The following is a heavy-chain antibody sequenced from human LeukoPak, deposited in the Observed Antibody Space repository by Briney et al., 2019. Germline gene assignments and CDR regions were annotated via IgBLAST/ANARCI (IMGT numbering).Heavy chain of an antibody. D-gene: IGHD3-10*01. V-gene: IGHV4-39*07. CDR2: IYYSGST. CDR1: GGSISSSSYY. CDR3: AREMVRGVISY. Sequence: SETLSLTCTVSGGSISSSSYYWGWIRQPPGKGLEWIGNIYYSGSTNYNPSLKSRVTISVDTSKNQFSLELSSVTAADTAVYYCAREMVRGVISYWGQGTLVTVSS. J-gene: IGHJ4*02.